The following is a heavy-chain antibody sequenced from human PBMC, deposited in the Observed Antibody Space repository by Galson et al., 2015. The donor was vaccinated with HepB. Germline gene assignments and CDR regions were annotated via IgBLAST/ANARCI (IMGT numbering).Heavy chain of an antibody. D-gene: IGHD2-21*02. CDR3: ARAAYCGGDCYGQYGMDV. J-gene: IGHJ6*02. Sequence: SVKVSCKASGYTFTSYGISWVRQAPGQGLEWMGWISAYNGNTNYAQKLQGRVTMTTDTSTSTAYMELRSLRSDDTAVYYCARAAYCGGDCYGQYGMDVWGQGTMVTVSS. CDR2: ISAYNGNT. V-gene: IGHV1-18*04. CDR1: GYTFTSYG.